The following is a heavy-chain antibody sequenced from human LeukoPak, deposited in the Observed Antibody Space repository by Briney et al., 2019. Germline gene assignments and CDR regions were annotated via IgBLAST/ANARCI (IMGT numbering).Heavy chain of an antibody. J-gene: IGHJ5*02. CDR2: ISESSSFI. CDR1: GFTFRNYN. Sequence: PGGSLRLSCAASGFTFRNYNMNWVRQAPGKGLEWVSSISESSSFIQYADSLKGRFAISRDNAKNSLYLQMNSPRAEDTAVYYCARQRGYCSSGVCRGWFDPWGQGTLVTVSS. CDR3: ARQRGYCSSGVCRGWFDP. D-gene: IGHD2-8*01. V-gene: IGHV3-21*01.